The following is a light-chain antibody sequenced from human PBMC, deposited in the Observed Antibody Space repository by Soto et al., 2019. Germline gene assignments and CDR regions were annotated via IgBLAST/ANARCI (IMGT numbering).Light chain of an antibody. V-gene: IGLV2-14*01. CDR3: SSYTSSSTLG. CDR2: DVS. J-gene: IGLJ1*01. Sequence: QSVLTQPASVSGSPGQSITISCTGTSSDVGGYNYVSWYQQHPGEAPKLMIYDVSNRPSGVSNRFSGSKSGNTASLTISGLQAEDEADYYCSSYTSSSTLGFGTGTKLTVL. CDR1: SSDVGGYNY.